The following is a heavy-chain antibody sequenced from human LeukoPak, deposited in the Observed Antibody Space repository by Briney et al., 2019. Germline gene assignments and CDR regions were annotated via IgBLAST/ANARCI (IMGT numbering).Heavy chain of an antibody. J-gene: IGHJ4*02. CDR1: GGSFSDYY. Sequence: PSETLSLTCAVYGGSFSDYYWSWIRQPPSKGLEWIGEINRSGTTNYNPSLKSRVTISVDTSKNQFSLKLSSVTAADTAVYYCARARSVLRYFDWLREVTANQAFDYWGQGTLVTVSS. CDR2: INRSGTT. V-gene: IGHV4-34*01. D-gene: IGHD3-9*01. CDR3: ARARSVLRYFDWLREVTANQAFDY.